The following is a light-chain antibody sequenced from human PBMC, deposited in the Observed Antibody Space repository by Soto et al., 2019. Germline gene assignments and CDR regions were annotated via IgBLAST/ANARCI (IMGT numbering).Light chain of an antibody. CDR1: SSNIGAGYD. V-gene: IGLV1-40*01. Sequence: QPVLTQPPSVSGAPGQRVTISCTGSSSNIGAGYDVHWYQQLPGTAPKLLIYDNSNRPSGVPDRFSGSKSGTSASLAITGLQAEDEADYYCQSYDSSLYVFGTGTQLTVL. J-gene: IGLJ1*01. CDR3: QSYDSSLYV. CDR2: DNS.